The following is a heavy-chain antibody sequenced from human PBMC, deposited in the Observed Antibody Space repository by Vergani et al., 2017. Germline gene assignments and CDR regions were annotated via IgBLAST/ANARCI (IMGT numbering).Heavy chain of an antibody. CDR1: GGTFSSYT. Sequence: QVQLVQSGAEVKKPGSSVKVSCKASGGTFSSYTISWVRQAPGQGLEWMGIINPSGGSTSYAQKFQGRVTMTRDTSTSTVYMELSSLRSEDTAVYYCARATPEYGDYGGSFDYWGQGTLVTVSS. D-gene: IGHD4-17*01. CDR3: ARATPEYGDYGGSFDY. J-gene: IGHJ4*02. CDR2: INPSGGST. V-gene: IGHV1-46*03.